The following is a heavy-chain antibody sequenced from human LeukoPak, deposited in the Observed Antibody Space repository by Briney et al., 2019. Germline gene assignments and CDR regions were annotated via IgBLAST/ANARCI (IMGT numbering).Heavy chain of an antibody. CDR3: TTDRYYDNTELQFQH. CDR2: IKRETDGGTI. D-gene: IGHD3-16*01. V-gene: IGHV3-15*01. J-gene: IGHJ1*01. Sequence: GGSLRLSCAASGFTLNNAWMSWVRQAPGKGLEWLGRIKRETDGGTIDYAAPVKGRFTISRDDSRTTLSLQMDSLKIEDTTVYYCTTDRYYDNTELQFQHWGQGTLVTASS. CDR1: GFTLNNAW.